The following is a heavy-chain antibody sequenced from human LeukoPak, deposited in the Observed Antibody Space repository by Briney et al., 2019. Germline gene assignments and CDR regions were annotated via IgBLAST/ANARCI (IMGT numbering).Heavy chain of an antibody. CDR3: ANGCWYDSSGQPYDY. Sequence: GGSLRLSCAASGFTLDDYATHWGRHAPGKGLEWGSDISWNSGSTGYADTLKGRFTISRDNAKNTLYLQMNSLRAEDTALYYCANGCWYDSSGQPYDYWGQGTLVTVSS. V-gene: IGHV3-9*01. CDR2: ISWNSGST. CDR1: GFTLDDYA. D-gene: IGHD3-22*01. J-gene: IGHJ4*02.